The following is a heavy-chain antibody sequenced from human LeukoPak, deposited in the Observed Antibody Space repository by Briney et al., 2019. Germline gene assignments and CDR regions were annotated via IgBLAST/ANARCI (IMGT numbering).Heavy chain of an antibody. D-gene: IGHD6-13*01. CDR3: ARRTGYSSSWYKPFDY. Sequence: PSETLSLTCAVYGGSFSGYYWSWIRQPPGKGLEWIGEINHSGSTNYNPSLKSRVTISVDTSKNQFSLKLSSVTAADTAVYYCARRTGYSSSWYKPFDYWGQGTLVTVSS. V-gene: IGHV4-34*01. J-gene: IGHJ4*02. CDR2: INHSGST. CDR1: GGSFSGYY.